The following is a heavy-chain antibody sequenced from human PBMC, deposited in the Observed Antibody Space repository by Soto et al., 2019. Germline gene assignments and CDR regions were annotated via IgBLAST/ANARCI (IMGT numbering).Heavy chain of an antibody. CDR1: WGTFRSYA. CDR2: IIPIFGTA. CDR3: ARTREDYGGNSAFDY. V-gene: IGHV1-69*13. D-gene: IGHD4-17*01. Sequence: ASGKVSCKAFWGTFRSYAISWVRQAPGQWLEWMGGIIPIFGTANYAQKVQGRVTITADESTSTAYMELSSLRSEDTAVYYCARTREDYGGNSAFDYWGQGTLVTVSS. J-gene: IGHJ4*02.